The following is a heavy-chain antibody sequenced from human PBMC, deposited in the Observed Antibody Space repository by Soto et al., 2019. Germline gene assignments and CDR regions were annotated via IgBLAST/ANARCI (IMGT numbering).Heavy chain of an antibody. CDR1: GGSLSGYY. CDR3: ARHHVRGRTIAGAAEF. Sequence: QVQLQQWGAGLLKPSETLSLTCAVYGGSLSGYYWSWIRQPPGKALEWLGEINHSGNTNYNPSLKSRVTISVDTTKTQLFLNLSSVTAADTAMYYCARHHVRGRTIAGAAEFWGQGTLVTVSS. V-gene: IGHV4-34*01. CDR2: INHSGNT. D-gene: IGHD1-26*01. J-gene: IGHJ4*02.